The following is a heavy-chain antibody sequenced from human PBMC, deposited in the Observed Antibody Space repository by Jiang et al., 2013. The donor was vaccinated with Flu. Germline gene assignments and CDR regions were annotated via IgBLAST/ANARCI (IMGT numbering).Heavy chain of an antibody. J-gene: IGHJ6*02. V-gene: IGHV2-5*02. D-gene: IGHD2-2*01. CDR2: IYWDDDK. CDR1: GFSLSTSGVG. Sequence: KPTQTLTLTCTFSGFSLSTSGVGVGWIRQPPGKALEWLALIYWDDDKRYSPSLESRLTITKDTSKNQVVLTMTNMDPVDTATYYCAHSSTSCYDCSGGSYYYYGMDVWGQGTTVTVSS. CDR3: AHSSTSCYDCSGGSYYYYGMDV.